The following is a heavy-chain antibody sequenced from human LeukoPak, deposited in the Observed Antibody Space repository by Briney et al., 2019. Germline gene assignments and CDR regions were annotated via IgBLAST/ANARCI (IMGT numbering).Heavy chain of an antibody. CDR2: ISGSGGST. V-gene: IGHV3-23*01. CDR3: AKGGPLAAADNNWFDP. Sequence: GGSLRLSCAASGFTFSSYAMSWVRQAPGKGLEWVSAISGSGGSTYYADSVKGRFTISRDNSKNKLYLQMNSLRAEDTAVYYCAKGGPLAAADNNWFDPWGQGTLVTVSS. CDR1: GFTFSSYA. D-gene: IGHD6-13*01. J-gene: IGHJ5*02.